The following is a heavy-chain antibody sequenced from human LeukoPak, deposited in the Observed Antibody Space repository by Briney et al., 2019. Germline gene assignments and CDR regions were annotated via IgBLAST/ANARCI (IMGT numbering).Heavy chain of an antibody. V-gene: IGHV3-23*01. J-gene: IGHJ4*02. Sequence: GGSLRLSCAASGFTFSSYAMSWVRQAPGKGLEWVSAISGSGGSTYYADSVKGWFTISRDNSKNTLYLQMNSLRAEDTAVYYCAKDGSSQGFGQWGQGTLVTVSS. CDR1: GFTFSSYA. D-gene: IGHD3-10*01. CDR2: ISGSGGST. CDR3: AKDGSSQGFGQ.